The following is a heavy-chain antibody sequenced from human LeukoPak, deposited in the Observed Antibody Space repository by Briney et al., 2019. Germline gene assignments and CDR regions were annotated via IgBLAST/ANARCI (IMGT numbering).Heavy chain of an antibody. V-gene: IGHV3-23*01. CDR1: GFTLSSYA. CDR2: ISGSGGST. D-gene: IGHD3-22*01. CDR3: AKGVNYYDSSGYYLHDAFDI. J-gene: IGHJ3*02. Sequence: GGYLRLYCAASGFTLSSYAMSWVRQAPGKGLEWVSAISGSGGSTYYADSVKGRFTISRDNSKNTLYLQMNSLRAEDTAVYYCAKGVNYYDSSGYYLHDAFDIWGQGTMVTVSS.